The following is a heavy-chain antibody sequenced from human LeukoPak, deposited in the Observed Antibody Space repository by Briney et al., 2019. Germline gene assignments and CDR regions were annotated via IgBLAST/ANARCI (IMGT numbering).Heavy chain of an antibody. CDR1: GFTFSSYW. CDR2: INTDGSST. J-gene: IGHJ4*02. V-gene: IGHV3-74*01. Sequence: GESLKISCAASGFTFSSYWMHWVRQAPGKGLVWVSRINTDGSSTSYADSVKGRFTISRDNAKNTLYLQMNSLRAEDTAVYYCARIRSKQPAPDYWGQGTLVTVSS. D-gene: IGHD6-13*01. CDR3: ARIRSKQPAPDY.